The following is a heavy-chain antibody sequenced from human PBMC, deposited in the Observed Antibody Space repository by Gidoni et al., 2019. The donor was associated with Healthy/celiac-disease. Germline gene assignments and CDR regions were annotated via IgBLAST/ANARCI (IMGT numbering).Heavy chain of an antibody. V-gene: IGHV3-23*01. J-gene: IGHJ4*02. CDR1: GFTFCRFA. D-gene: IGHD2-15*01. Sequence: EVQLLESGGGLVQPGGSLRLSCAASGFTFCRFAMSWVRQAPGKGLEWVSGISASGGSTSYADSVKGRFTISRDSSKNTLYLKMNSLRAEDTAVYYCAKVSSPYLSGGVFDYWGQGTQVTVSS. CDR3: AKVSSPYLSGGVFDY. CDR2: ISASGGST.